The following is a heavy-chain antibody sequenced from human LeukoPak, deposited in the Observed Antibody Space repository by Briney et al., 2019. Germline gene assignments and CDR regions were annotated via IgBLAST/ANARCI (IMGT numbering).Heavy chain of an antibody. CDR2: ISYDGSNK. V-gene: IGHV3-30-3*01. J-gene: IGHJ4*02. CDR1: GFTFSSYA. Sequence: GGSLRLSCAASGFTFSSYAMHWVRQAPGKGLEWVAVISYDGSNKYYADSVKGRFTISRDNSKNTLYLQMNSLRAEDTAVYYCARVLYSSGWYGDHYWGQGTLVTVSS. CDR3: ARVLYSSGWYGDHY. D-gene: IGHD6-19*01.